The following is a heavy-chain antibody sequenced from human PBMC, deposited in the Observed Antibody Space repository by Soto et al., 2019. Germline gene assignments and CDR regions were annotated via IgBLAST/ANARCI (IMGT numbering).Heavy chain of an antibody. CDR1: GYTFTINW. D-gene: IGHD3-16*01. Sequence: GNSLKISWKGSGYTFTINWIGGVRQMPGKGLEWIGIIFPIDSDTRYSPSSQGQVTISADNSISTAYLQWSSLKVSDNAIYYCATPGGRDFNAFDVWGQGTMVTVSS. CDR3: ATPGGRDFNAFDV. J-gene: IGHJ3*01. CDR2: IFPIDSDT. V-gene: IGHV5-51*01.